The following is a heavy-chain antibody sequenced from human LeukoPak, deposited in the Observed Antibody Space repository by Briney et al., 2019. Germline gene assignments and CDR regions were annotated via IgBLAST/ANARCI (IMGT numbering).Heavy chain of an antibody. J-gene: IGHJ4*02. Sequence: PGGSLRLSCVGSGFTFSNYAMSWVRQAPGKGLEWVSVIYSGGSTYYADSVKGRFTISRDNSKNTLYLQMNSLRAEDTAVYYCLYDSSGYLDDDYWGQGTLVTVSS. CDR1: GFTFSNYA. CDR2: IYSGGST. CDR3: LYDSSGYLDDDY. V-gene: IGHV3-53*01. D-gene: IGHD3-22*01.